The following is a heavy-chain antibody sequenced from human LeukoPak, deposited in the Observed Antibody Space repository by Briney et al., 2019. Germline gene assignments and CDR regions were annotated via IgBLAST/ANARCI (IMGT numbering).Heavy chain of an antibody. CDR2: ISAYNGNT. V-gene: IGHV1-18*01. J-gene: IGHJ4*02. CDR1: GGTFSSYA. D-gene: IGHD2-15*01. Sequence: ASVKVSCKASGGTFSSYAISWVRQAPGQGLEWMGRISAYNGNTNYAQKLQGRVTMTTDTSTSTAYMELRSLRSDDTAVYYCARPTGHCSGGSCSTVDYWGQGTLVTVSS. CDR3: ARPTGHCSGGSCSTVDY.